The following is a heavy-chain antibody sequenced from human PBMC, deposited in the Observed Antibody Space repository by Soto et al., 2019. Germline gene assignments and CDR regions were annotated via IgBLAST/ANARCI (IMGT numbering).Heavy chain of an antibody. J-gene: IGHJ5*02. CDR2: IIPILGST. CDR1: GGTFVSSA. V-gene: IGHV1-69*01. CDR3: AKKNPHGDSNKAWLDP. D-gene: IGHD2-8*01. Sequence: QVQLLQSGAELREPGSSVRVSCTPSGGTFVSSAFAWVRQAPGGKIGWMGGIIPILGSTKYAEKFLGRLTIRADDSSRAAYLELSSLTFDDTAVYFCAKKNPHGDSNKAWLDPWGQGTLVTVST.